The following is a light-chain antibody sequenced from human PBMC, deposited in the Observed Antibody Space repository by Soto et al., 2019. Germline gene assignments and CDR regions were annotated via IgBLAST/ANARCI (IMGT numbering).Light chain of an antibody. CDR3: QQTFSPYVS. V-gene: IGKV1-39*01. J-gene: IGKJ4*01. CDR2: RSS. Sequence: DIQMTQSPSSLSVSIGDRVIITCRASQSISTYLNWYQYKPGKAPRLVIFRSSTLQSGVPSRFRGRGSGTDFTLTISSLQPEDFATYFCQQTFSPYVSFGGGTRVEI. CDR1: QSISTY.